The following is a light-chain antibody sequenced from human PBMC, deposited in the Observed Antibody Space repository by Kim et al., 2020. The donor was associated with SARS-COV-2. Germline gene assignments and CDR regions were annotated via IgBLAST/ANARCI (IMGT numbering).Light chain of an antibody. CDR2: GAS. Sequence: VSPGERATLSCRASQSVSRYLAWHQQKPGQPPRLLIYGASTRATGIPARFSGSGSGTEFTLTISSLQSEDFAVYYCQQYDNWPLTFGGGTKVDIK. J-gene: IGKJ4*01. CDR3: QQYDNWPLT. CDR1: QSVSRY. V-gene: IGKV3-15*01.